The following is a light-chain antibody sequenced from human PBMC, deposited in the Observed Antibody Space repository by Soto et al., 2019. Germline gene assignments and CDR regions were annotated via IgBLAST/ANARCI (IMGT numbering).Light chain of an antibody. J-gene: IGKJ1*01. Sequence: EIVMTQSPATLSMSPGERATLSCRASRSVGTFLAWYQQKPGQAPRLLIYGASSRATVIPDRFSGSGSGTDFTLTISRLEPEDFAVYYCQQYGSSGTFGQGTKVDIK. V-gene: IGKV3-20*01. CDR3: QQYGSSGT. CDR2: GAS. CDR1: RSVGTF.